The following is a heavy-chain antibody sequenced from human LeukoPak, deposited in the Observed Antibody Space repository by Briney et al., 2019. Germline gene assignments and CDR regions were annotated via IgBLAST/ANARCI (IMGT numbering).Heavy chain of an antibody. Sequence: GRSLRLSCAASGFTFSSYAMHWVRQAPGKGLEWMAVISYDGSNKYYADSVKGRFTISRDNSKNTLYLQMNSLRAEDTAVCYCARNYDYLDYWGQGTLVTVSS. CDR1: GFTFSSYA. J-gene: IGHJ4*02. D-gene: IGHD3-16*01. V-gene: IGHV3-30*04. CDR3: ARNYDYLDY. CDR2: ISYDGSNK.